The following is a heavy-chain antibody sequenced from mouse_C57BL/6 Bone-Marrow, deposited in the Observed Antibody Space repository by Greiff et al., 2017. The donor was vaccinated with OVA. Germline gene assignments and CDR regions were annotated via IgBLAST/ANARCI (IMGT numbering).Heavy chain of an antibody. Sequence: QVQLKESGAELVRPGSSVKLSCKASGYTFTSYWMDWVKQRPGQGLEWIGNIYPSDSETHYNQKFKDKATLTVDKSSSTAYMQLSSLTSEDSAVYYCARFGNYLPWAMDYWGQGTSVTVSS. CDR1: GYTFTSYW. D-gene: IGHD2-1*01. CDR3: ARFGNYLPWAMDY. J-gene: IGHJ4*01. V-gene: IGHV1-61*01. CDR2: IYPSDSET.